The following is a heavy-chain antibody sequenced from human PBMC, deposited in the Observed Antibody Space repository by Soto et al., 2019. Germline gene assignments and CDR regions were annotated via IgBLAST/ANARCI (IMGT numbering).Heavy chain of an antibody. J-gene: IGHJ4*02. D-gene: IGHD2-21*01. V-gene: IGHV3-30*18. CDR1: GFTFNSYG. Sequence: QVQLEESGGGVVQPGKSLRLSCAGSGFTFNSYGMHWVRQTPGKGLEWVAGISKDGSKKHYLASVEGRFTISRDNSKNTFTLKMDSLRSDNTALYDCANVADMDIVVGDVAEYFASWGQGTLVIVSS. CDR2: ISKDGSKK. CDR3: ANVADMDIVVGDVAEYFAS.